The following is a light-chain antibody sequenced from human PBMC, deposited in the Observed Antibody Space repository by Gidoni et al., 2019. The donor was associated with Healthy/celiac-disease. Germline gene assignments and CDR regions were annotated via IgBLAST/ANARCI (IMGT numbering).Light chain of an antibody. V-gene: IGKV1-33*01. CDR3: QQYDNRAIT. J-gene: IGKJ4*01. Sequence: DIQMTQSPSSLSASVGDRVTITCQASKDISNYLNWYQQKPGKAPKLLIYDASNLETGVPSRFSGSGSGTDFTFTISSLQPEDIATYYCQQYDNRAITFXGXTKVEIK. CDR2: DAS. CDR1: KDISNY.